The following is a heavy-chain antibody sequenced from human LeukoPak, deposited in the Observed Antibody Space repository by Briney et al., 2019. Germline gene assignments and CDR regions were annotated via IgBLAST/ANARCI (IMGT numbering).Heavy chain of an antibody. CDR2: IRSKANSYAT. CDR1: GFTFSGSA. V-gene: IGHV3-73*01. CDR3: KTYYYDSSGYYYGFDY. Sequence: GGSLRLSCAASGFTFSGSAMHWVRQASGKGLEWVGRIRSKANSYATAYAASVKGRFTISRDDSKNKAYLQMNSLKTEDTAVYYCKTYYYDSSGYYYGFDYWGPGTLVTVSS. D-gene: IGHD3-22*01. J-gene: IGHJ4*02.